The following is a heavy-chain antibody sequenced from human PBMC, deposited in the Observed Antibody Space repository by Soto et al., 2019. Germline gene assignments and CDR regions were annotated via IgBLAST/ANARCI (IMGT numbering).Heavy chain of an antibody. V-gene: IGHV3-74*01. Sequence: PGGSLRLSCAASGFTFSSDWMHWVRQAPGKGLVWVSRINSDGSSTSYADSVKGRFTISRDNAKNTLYLQMNSLRAEDTAVYYCARVGYYDFWSGYFDYYYGMDVWGQGT. CDR1: GFTFSSDW. J-gene: IGHJ6*02. D-gene: IGHD3-3*01. CDR2: INSDGSST. CDR3: ARVGYYDFWSGYFDYYYGMDV.